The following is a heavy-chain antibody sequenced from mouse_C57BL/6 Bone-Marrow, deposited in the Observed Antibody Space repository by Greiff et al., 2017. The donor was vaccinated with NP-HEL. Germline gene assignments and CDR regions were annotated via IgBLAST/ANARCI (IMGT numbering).Heavy chain of an antibody. Sequence: QVQLKQSGAELMKPGASVKLSCKATGYTFTGYWIEWVKQRPGHGLEWIGEILPGSGSTNYNEKFKRKATFTADTSSNTAYMQLSCLTTEDSAIYYCASYYYGSSYAMDYWGQGTSVTASS. V-gene: IGHV1-9*01. CDR1: GYTFTGYW. D-gene: IGHD1-1*01. J-gene: IGHJ4*01. CDR3: ASYYYGSSYAMDY. CDR2: ILPGSGST.